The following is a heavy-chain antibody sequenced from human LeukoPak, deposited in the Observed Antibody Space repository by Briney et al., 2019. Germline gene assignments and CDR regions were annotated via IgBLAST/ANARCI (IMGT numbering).Heavy chain of an antibody. Sequence: ASVKVSCKASGYTFTSYYMHWVRQAPGQGLEWMGWMNPNSGNTGYAQKFQGRVTMTRNTSISTAYMELSSLRSEDTAVYYCARDVEMATTPWGQGTLVTVSS. V-gene: IGHV1-8*02. CDR3: ARDVEMATTP. CDR2: MNPNSGNT. CDR1: GYTFTSYY. D-gene: IGHD5-24*01. J-gene: IGHJ4*02.